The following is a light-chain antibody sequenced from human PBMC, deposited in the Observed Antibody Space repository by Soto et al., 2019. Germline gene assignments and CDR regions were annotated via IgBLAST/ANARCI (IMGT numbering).Light chain of an antibody. CDR2: DAS. Sequence: EIVLTQSPATLSLSPGERATLSCRASQTVRNNLAWYQQRPGQAPRLLIDDASRRATGIPARFSGSGSGTEFALNISSLEPEDFAVYYCQQHSNWPLTFGGGTKVELK. CDR1: QTVRNN. CDR3: QQHSNWPLT. V-gene: IGKV3-11*01. J-gene: IGKJ4*01.